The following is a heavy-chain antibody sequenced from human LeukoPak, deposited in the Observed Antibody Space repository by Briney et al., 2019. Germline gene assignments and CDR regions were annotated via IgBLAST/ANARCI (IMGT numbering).Heavy chain of an antibody. D-gene: IGHD2-2*01. CDR3: ARDRGYCSSTSCYVALDY. CDR1: GFTFSSYS. Sequence: GGSLRLSCAASGFTFSSYSMNWVRQAPGKGLEWVLSISSCSSYIYYADSVKRRFTISRDNAKNSLYLQMNSLRAEDTAVYYCARDRGYCSSTSCYVALDYWGQGTLVTVSS. V-gene: IGHV3-21*01. J-gene: IGHJ4*02. CDR2: ISSCSSYI.